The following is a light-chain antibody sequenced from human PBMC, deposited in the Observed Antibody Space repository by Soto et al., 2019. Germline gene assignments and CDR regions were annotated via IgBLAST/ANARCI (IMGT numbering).Light chain of an antibody. CDR3: HQYNNWPPMHT. CDR2: AAS. CDR1: QSVSSSY. V-gene: IGKV3-15*01. J-gene: IGKJ2*01. Sequence: EIVLTQSPVTLSLSPGERATLSCRASQSVSSSYLAWYQQKPGQAPRLLIYAASTRATGVPARFSGSGSGTDFTLTISSLQPEDFAVYYCHQYNNWPPMHTFGQGTKVDIK.